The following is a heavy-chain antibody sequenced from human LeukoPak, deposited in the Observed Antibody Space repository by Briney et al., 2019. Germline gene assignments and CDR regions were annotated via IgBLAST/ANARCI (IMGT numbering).Heavy chain of an antibody. Sequence: SETLSLTCTVSGVSISSYYWSWIRQPPGKGLEWIGYIYYSGSTNYNPSLKSRVTISVDTSKNQFSLKLSSVTAADTAVYYCARGQLWFGELSYNWFDPWGQGTLVTVSS. CDR2: IYYSGST. V-gene: IGHV4-59*01. D-gene: IGHD3-10*01. CDR1: GVSISSYY. CDR3: ARGQLWFGELSYNWFDP. J-gene: IGHJ5*02.